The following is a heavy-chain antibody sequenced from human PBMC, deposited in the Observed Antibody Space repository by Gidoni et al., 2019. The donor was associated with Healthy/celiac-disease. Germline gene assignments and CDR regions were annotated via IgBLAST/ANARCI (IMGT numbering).Heavy chain of an antibody. J-gene: IGHJ5*02. Sequence: QLQLQESGPGLVKPSETLSLTCTVSGGSISSSSYYWGWIRQPPGKGLEWIGSIYYSGSTYYNPSLKSRVTISVDTSKNQFSLKLSSVTAADTAVYYCANKLAVAGIDHWGQGTLVTVSS. CDR2: IYYSGST. CDR3: ANKLAVAGIDH. V-gene: IGHV4-39*01. CDR1: GGSISSSSYY. D-gene: IGHD6-19*01.